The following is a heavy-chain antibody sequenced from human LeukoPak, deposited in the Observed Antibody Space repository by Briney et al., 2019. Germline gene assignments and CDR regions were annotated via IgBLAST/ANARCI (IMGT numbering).Heavy chain of an antibody. CDR3: AKEERGYSYGSFDY. Sequence: GGSLRLSCAASGFTFSSYGMHWVRQAPGKGLEWVAFIRYDGSDKYYADSVKGRFTISRDNSKNTLYLQMNSLRAEDTAVYYCAKEERGYSYGSFDYWGQGTLVTVSS. CDR2: IRYDGSDK. V-gene: IGHV3-30*02. CDR1: GFTFSSYG. D-gene: IGHD5-18*01. J-gene: IGHJ4*02.